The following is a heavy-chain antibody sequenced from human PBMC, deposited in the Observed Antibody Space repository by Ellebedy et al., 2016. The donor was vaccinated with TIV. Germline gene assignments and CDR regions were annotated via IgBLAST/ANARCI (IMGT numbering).Heavy chain of an antibody. D-gene: IGHD1-14*01. Sequence: AASVKVSCKTSGYTFSRYGISWVRQAPGQGLEWMGWISGYKGDTDYAQKFQGRVIMTTDTSTSTVYMEIRSLRSDDTAVYYCATPRMWGQGTLVTVSS. V-gene: IGHV1-18*01. J-gene: IGHJ4*02. CDR3: ATPRM. CDR1: GYTFSRYG. CDR2: ISGYKGDT.